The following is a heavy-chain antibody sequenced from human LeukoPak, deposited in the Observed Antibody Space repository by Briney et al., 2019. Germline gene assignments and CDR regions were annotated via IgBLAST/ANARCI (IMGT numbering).Heavy chain of an antibody. CDR3: ARAIRGVMIVYYYYGLDV. D-gene: IGHD3-10*01. J-gene: IGHJ6*02. CDR2: INHSGST. CDR1: GGSFSGYY. Sequence: PSETLSLTCAVYGGSFSGYYWSWIRQPPGKGLEWIGEINHSGSTNYNPSLKSRVTISVDTSKNQFSLKLSSVTAADTAVYYCARAIRGVMIVYYYYGLDVWGQGTTVTVSS. V-gene: IGHV4-34*01.